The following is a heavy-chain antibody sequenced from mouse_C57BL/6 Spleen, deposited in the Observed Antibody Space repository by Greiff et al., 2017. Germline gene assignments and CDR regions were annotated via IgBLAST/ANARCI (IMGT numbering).Heavy chain of an antibody. CDR1: GYTFTSYW. D-gene: IGHD2-5*01. V-gene: IGHV1-52*01. J-gene: IGHJ4*01. CDR3: AREESNYPYYYAMDY. CDR2: IDPSDSET. Sequence: QVQLKQPGAELVRPGSSVKLSCKASGYTFTSYWMHWVKQRPIQGLEWIGNIDPSDSETHYNQKFKDKATLTVDKSSSTAYMQLSSLTSEDSAVYYCAREESNYPYYYAMDYWGQGTSVTVSS.